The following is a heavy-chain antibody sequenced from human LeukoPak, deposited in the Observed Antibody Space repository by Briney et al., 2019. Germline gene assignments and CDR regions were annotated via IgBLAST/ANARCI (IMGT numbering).Heavy chain of an antibody. CDR2: IYHSGST. D-gene: IGHD6-19*01. CDR3: ARAWSGWYLDY. V-gene: IGHV4-38-2*02. Sequence: SETLSLTCTVSGYSISSGYYWGWIRQPPGKGLEWIGSIYHSGSTYYNPSLKSRVTISVDTSKNQFSLKLSSVTAADTAVYYCARAWSGWYLDYWGQGTLVTVSS. CDR1: GYSISSGYY. J-gene: IGHJ4*02.